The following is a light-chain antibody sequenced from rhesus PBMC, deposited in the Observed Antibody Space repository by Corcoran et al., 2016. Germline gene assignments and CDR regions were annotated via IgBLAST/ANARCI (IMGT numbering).Light chain of an antibody. J-gene: IGKJ2*01. CDR3: QQHNSYPPS. CDR1: QGIRYF. V-gene: IGKV1S14*01. CDR2: YKS. Sequence: DIQMTQSPSSLSASVGYTVTITCRASQGIRYFLGWYQQKPGKAPKPLINYKSILERGAPSRFSVSGSGTGFTLTISSLQPENFATYYCQQHNSYPPSFGQGTKVEIK.